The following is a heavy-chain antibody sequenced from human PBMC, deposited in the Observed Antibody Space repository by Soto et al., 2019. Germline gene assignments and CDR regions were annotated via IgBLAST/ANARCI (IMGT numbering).Heavy chain of an antibody. CDR1: GFTFSSYS. Sequence: GGSLRLSCAASGFTFSSYSMNWVRQAPGKGLEWVSSISSSSSYIYYADSVKGRFTISRDNAKNSLYLQMNILRAEDAPVYYATGDLAAADFDYWGQGTLVTVSS. V-gene: IGHV3-21*01. D-gene: IGHD6-13*01. CDR2: ISSSSSYI. CDR3: TGDLAAADFDY. J-gene: IGHJ4*02.